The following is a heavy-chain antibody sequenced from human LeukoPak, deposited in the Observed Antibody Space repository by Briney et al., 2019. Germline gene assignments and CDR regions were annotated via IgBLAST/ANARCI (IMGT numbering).Heavy chain of an antibody. CDR2: IYDSGNT. V-gene: IGHV4-39*01. J-gene: IGHJ4*02. CDR1: GGSISSSAYS. D-gene: IGHD6-13*01. Sequence: SETLSLTCTVSGGSISSSAYSWGWIRQPPGKGLDWIGNIYDSGNTYYNPSLKSRVTISVDTSKNQFSLKLNSVTAADTAVYYCARQYGPGXXSTWYFDYWGQGTLVTVS. CDR3: ARQYGPGXXSTWYFDY.